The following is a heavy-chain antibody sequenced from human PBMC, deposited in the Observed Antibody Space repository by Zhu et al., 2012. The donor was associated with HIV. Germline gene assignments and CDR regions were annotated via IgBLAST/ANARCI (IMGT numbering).Heavy chain of an antibody. Sequence: QVQLVESGGGVVQPGRSLRLSCAASGFTFSSYGMHWVRQAPGKGLEWVAVIWYDGSNKYYADSVKGRFTISRDNSKNTLYLQMNSLRAEDTAVYYCAKAESRGDSSGYPSFDIWGQGTMVTVSS. J-gene: IGHJ3*02. CDR3: AKAESRGDSSGYPSFDI. CDR2: IWYDGSNK. V-gene: IGHV3-30*18. CDR1: GFTFSSYG. D-gene: IGHD3-22*01.